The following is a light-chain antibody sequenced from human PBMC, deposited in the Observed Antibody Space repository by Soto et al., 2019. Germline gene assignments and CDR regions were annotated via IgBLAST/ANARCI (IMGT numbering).Light chain of an antibody. Sequence: DIQMTQSPSTLSASVGDRVTITCRASQRISSWLAWYQQKPGKAPKLLIYKASSIESGVPPRFSVSGSGTEFTLNISSLLPDAFPTYYCQQYNSYPWTFGQGTKVDIK. V-gene: IGKV1-5*03. CDR1: QRISSW. J-gene: IGKJ1*01. CDR2: KAS. CDR3: QQYNSYPWT.